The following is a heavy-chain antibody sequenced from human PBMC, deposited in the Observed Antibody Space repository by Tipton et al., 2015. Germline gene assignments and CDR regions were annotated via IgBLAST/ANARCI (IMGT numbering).Heavy chain of an antibody. CDR2: VSTSGST. D-gene: IGHD1-14*01. CDR1: GGSISGSH. Sequence: LRLSCTVSGGSISGSHWYWFRQPAGKGLEWIGGVSTSGSTNYNSSLKSRVTTSVDTSKNQFSLRLSSVTAADTAVYYCARGRYSRYFDLWGRGTLVTVSA. J-gene: IGHJ2*01. V-gene: IGHV4-4*07. CDR3: ARGRYSRYFDL.